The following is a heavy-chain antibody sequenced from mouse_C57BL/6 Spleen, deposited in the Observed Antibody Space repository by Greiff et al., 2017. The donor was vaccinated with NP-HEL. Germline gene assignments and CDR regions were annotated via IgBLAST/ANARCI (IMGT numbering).Heavy chain of an antibody. CDR3: AREDSNYVPYAMDY. CDR2: IHPNSGST. J-gene: IGHJ4*01. CDR1: GYTFTSYW. Sequence: QVQLQQPGAELVKPGASVKLSCKASGYTFTSYWMHWVKQRPGQGLEWIGMIHPNSGSTNYNEKFKSKATLTVDKSSSTAYMQLSSLTSEDSAVYYCAREDSNYVPYAMDYWGQGTSVTVSS. D-gene: IGHD2-5*01. V-gene: IGHV1-64*01.